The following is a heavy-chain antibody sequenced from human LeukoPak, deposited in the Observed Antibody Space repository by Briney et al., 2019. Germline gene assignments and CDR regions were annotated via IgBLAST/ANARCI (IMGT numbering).Heavy chain of an antibody. CDR1: GYTFTSYA. V-gene: IGHV1-3*03. D-gene: IGHD3-10*01. CDR2: INAGNGNT. Sequence: ASVKVSCEASGYTFTSYAMHWVRQAPGQRLEWMGWINAGNGNTKYSQEFQGRVTITRDTSASTAYMELSSLRSEDMAVYYCARGPDYYDSSFDPWGQGTLVTVSS. CDR3: ARGPDYYDSSFDP. J-gene: IGHJ5*02.